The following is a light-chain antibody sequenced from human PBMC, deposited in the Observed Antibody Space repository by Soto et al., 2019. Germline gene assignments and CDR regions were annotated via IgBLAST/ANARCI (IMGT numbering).Light chain of an antibody. Sequence: EIVMTQSPATLSVSPGERATLSCRASQSVTTSLAWYQQKTGQPPRLLISGASNRAAGIPDRFSGSGSGTDFTLTISRLEPEDFAVYYCQQYDKSFTFGGGTRLEIK. CDR3: QQYDKSFT. CDR2: GAS. CDR1: QSVTTS. V-gene: IGKV3D-15*01. J-gene: IGKJ5*01.